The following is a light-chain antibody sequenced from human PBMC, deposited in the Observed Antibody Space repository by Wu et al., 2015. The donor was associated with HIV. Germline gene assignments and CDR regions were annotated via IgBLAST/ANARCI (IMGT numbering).Light chain of an antibody. Sequence: IVLTQSPSTLSLSPGQRGTLSCRASQTVSGSYLAWYQQKPGQAPRLLIYGASVRATGIPDRFSGSGSGTDFTLTISRLEPEDFAMYFCQQYGSSPLWTFGQGTKVEIK. CDR1: QTVSGSY. V-gene: IGKV3-20*01. CDR2: GAS. J-gene: IGKJ1*01. CDR3: QQYGSSPLWT.